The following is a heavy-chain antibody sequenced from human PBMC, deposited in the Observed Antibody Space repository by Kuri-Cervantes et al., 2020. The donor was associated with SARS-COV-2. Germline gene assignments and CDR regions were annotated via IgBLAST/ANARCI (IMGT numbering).Heavy chain of an antibody. CDR1: GFTFSSYA. J-gene: IGHJ3*02. CDR2: ISGSGGST. CDR3: AKLVATNDVFDI. D-gene: IGHD5-12*01. V-gene: IGHV3-23*01. Sequence: GGSLRLSCAASGFTFSSYAMSWVRQAPGKGLEWVSAISGSGGSTYYADSVKGRFTISRDNSKNTLYLQMNSLRAEDMALYYCAKLVATNDVFDIWGQGTKVTVSS.